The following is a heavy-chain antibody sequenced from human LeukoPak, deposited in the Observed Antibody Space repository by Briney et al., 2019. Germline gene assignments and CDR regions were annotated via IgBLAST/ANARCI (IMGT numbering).Heavy chain of an antibody. CDR3: ARDAGHHYDFWSGYFSSDAGRPFDI. Sequence: PGRSLRPSCAASGFTFSSYGMHWVRQAPGKGLEWVAVIWYDGSNKYYADSVKGRFTISRDNSKNTLYLQMNSLRAEDTAVYYCARDAGHHYDFWSGYFSSDAGRPFDIWGQGTMVTVSS. J-gene: IGHJ3*02. V-gene: IGHV3-33*01. D-gene: IGHD3-3*01. CDR1: GFTFSSYG. CDR2: IWYDGSNK.